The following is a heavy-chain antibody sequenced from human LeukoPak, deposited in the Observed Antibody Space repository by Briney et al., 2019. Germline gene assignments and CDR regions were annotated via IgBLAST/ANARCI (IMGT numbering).Heavy chain of an antibody. D-gene: IGHD3-22*01. Sequence: ASVKVSCKASGYTFTGYYMHWVRQAPGQGLEWMGWINPNSGGTNYAQKFQGRVTMTRDTSISTAYMDLSRLRSDDTAVYYCARDVRGIVGMDYFDYWGQGTLVTVSS. V-gene: IGHV1-2*02. CDR2: INPNSGGT. J-gene: IGHJ4*02. CDR1: GYTFTGYY. CDR3: ARDVRGIVGMDYFDY.